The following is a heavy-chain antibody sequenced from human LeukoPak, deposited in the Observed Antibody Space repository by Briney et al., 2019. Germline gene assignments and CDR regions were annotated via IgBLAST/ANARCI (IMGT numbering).Heavy chain of an antibody. J-gene: IGHJ5*02. Sequence: GGSLRLSCAASGFTFSSYAMHWVRQAPGKGLEWVAVISYDGSNKYYADSVKGRFTISRDNSKNTLYLQMNSLRAEDTAVYYCARGLGPPRYCSSTSCPPPFDPWGQGTLVTVSS. CDR3: ARGLGPPRYCSSTSCPPPFDP. CDR2: ISYDGSNK. V-gene: IGHV3-30-3*01. D-gene: IGHD2-2*01. CDR1: GFTFSSYA.